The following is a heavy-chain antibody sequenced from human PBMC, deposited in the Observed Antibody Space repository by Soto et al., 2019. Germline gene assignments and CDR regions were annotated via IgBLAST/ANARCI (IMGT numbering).Heavy chain of an antibody. CDR2: IYYSGST. CDR3: ARAGRWLPALNFDY. CDR1: GGSIRSYY. V-gene: IGHV4-59*01. Sequence: QVQLQESGPGLVKPSETLSLTCTVSGGSIRSYYWSWIRQPPGKGLEWIGYIYYSGSTNYNPSLKSRVTISVDTSKNQFSLKLSSVTAADTAVYYCARAGRWLPALNFDYWGQGTLVTVSS. J-gene: IGHJ4*02. D-gene: IGHD3-10*01.